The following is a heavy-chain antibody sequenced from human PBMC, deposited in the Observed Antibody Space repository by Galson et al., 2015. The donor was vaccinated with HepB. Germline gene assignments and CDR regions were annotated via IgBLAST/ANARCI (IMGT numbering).Heavy chain of an antibody. D-gene: IGHD5-12*01. V-gene: IGHV3-30-3*01. CDR1: GFTFSSYA. CDR3: VRDGYVATFFLGVNWFDP. CDR2: ISYDGSNK. J-gene: IGHJ5*02. Sequence: SLRLSCAASGFTFSSYAMHWVRQAPGKGLEWVAVISYDGSNKYYADSVKGRFTISRDNSKNTLYLQMNSLRAEDTAVYYCVRDGYVATFFLGVNWFDPWGQGTLVTVSS.